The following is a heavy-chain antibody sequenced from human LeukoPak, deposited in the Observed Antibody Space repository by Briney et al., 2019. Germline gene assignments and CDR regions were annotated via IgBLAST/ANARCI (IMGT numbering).Heavy chain of an antibody. Sequence: GGSLRLSCAASGFTFSSYEMNWVRQAPGKGLEWVSYISTSDSTTYYADSVKGRFTISRDSAKNSLYLQMDSLRVEDTGIYYCARDLGTHGGYVDPWGQGTLVTVSS. V-gene: IGHV3-48*03. D-gene: IGHD6-19*01. CDR3: ARDLGTHGGYVDP. J-gene: IGHJ5*02. CDR1: GFTFSSYE. CDR2: ISTSDSTT.